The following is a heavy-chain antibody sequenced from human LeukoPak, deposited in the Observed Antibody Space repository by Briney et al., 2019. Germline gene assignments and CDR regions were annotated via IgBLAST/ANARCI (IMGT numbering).Heavy chain of an antibody. D-gene: IGHD1-1*01. V-gene: IGHV4-34*01. CDR1: GRSFSTYY. CDR3: ARGATISETGYFDY. J-gene: IGHJ4*03. Sequence: SETLSLTCAVYGRSFSTYYWSWIRQSPGKGLEWIAELNHRGDTNYNPSVKSRVTISVDTSKNQFSLKVNSLTAADTAVYYCARGATISETGYFDYWGQGTLVTVSS. CDR2: LNHRGDT.